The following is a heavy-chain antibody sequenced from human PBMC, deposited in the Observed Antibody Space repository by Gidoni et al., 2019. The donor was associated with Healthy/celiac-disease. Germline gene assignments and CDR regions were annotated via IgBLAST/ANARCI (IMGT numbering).Heavy chain of an antibody. Sequence: EVQLVESGGGLVQPGRSLRLSCAASGFTFDDSAIHWVRQAPGKGLEWVSGISWNSGSIGYADSVKGRFTISRDNAKNSLYLQMNSLRAEDTALYYCAKDLLSQWDSSGYKDDAFDIWGQGTMVTVSS. V-gene: IGHV3-9*01. CDR3: AKDLLSQWDSSGYKDDAFDI. CDR1: GFTFDDSA. J-gene: IGHJ3*02. D-gene: IGHD3-22*01. CDR2: ISWNSGSI.